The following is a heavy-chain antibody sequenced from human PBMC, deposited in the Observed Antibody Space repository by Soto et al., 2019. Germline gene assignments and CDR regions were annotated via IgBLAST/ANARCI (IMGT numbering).Heavy chain of an antibody. Sequence: LRLSCAASGFTFSSYWMHWVRQAPGKGLVWVSRINSDGSSTSYADSVKGRFTISRDNAKNTLYLQMNSLRAEDTAVYYCARYRRWGGYYYFDYWGQGTLVTVSS. V-gene: IGHV3-74*01. D-gene: IGHD1-26*01. CDR1: GFTFSSYW. CDR2: INSDGSST. CDR3: ARYRRWGGYYYFDY. J-gene: IGHJ4*02.